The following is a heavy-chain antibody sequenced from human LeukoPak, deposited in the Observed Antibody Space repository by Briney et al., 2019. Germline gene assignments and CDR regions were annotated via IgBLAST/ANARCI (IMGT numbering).Heavy chain of an antibody. Sequence: PGGSLRLSCAASGFTFSSYGMHWVRQAPGKGLEWVAVISYDGSNKYYADSVKGRFTISRDNSKNTLYLQMNSLRAEDTAVYYCARDLYSYGCFDYWGQGTLVTVSS. CDR1: GFTFSSYG. D-gene: IGHD5-18*01. CDR3: ARDLYSYGCFDY. J-gene: IGHJ4*02. CDR2: ISYDGSNK. V-gene: IGHV3-30*03.